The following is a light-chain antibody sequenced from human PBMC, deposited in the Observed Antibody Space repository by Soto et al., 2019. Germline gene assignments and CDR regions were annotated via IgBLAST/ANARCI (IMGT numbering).Light chain of an antibody. CDR1: SSDVGGYNY. CDR3: ISYAGSNLLYV. CDR2: EVS. Sequence: LTQPPSATGYIAQLVTIFCNGTSSDVGGYNYVSWYHQHPGKAPKLMIYEVSKRPSGVPDRFSGSKSGNTASLTVSGFQAEDEADYYCISYAGSNLLYVFGTGTKVTVL. J-gene: IGLJ1*01. V-gene: IGLV2-8*01.